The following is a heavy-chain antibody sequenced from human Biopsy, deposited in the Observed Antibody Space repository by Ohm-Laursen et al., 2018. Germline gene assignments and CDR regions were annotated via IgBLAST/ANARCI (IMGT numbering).Heavy chain of an antibody. CDR2: ISPNSGGT. V-gene: IGHV1-2*02. CDR3: ARDIMNRIAGLVARSDVFDV. D-gene: IGHD3-16*01. CDR1: GYAVTDYF. Sequence: SVKVSCKGSGYAVTDYFLHWLRQAPGQGPEWMGWISPNSGGTNYAQKFQGRVTMTTDTSTSTVYLELRRLISDDTAVYYCARDIMNRIAGLVARSDVFDVWGQGTLGTVSS. J-gene: IGHJ3*01.